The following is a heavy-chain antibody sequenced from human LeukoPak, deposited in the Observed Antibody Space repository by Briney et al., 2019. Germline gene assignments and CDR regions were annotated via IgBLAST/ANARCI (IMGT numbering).Heavy chain of an antibody. J-gene: IGHJ4*02. V-gene: IGHV3-30*02. Sequence: GGSLRLSCAASGFTFSNYGMHWVRQAPGKGLEWVAFIRSDGSSKYYGDSVKGRFTISTDNSKNTLYLQVNNLRAEDTAVYYCAKDLPTPYFDFWGQXAXVTVSS. CDR3: AKDLPTPYFDF. CDR1: GFTFSNYG. CDR2: IRSDGSSK.